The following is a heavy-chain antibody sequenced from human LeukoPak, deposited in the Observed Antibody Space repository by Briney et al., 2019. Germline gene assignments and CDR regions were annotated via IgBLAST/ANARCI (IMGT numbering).Heavy chain of an antibody. CDR3: ARTPVSPDAFDI. Sequence: SQTLSLTCTVSGGSISSGGYYWSWIRQPPGKGLEWIGYIYHSGSTYYNPSLKSRVTISVDRSKSQFSLKLSSVTAADTAVYYCARTPVSPDAFDIWGQGTMDTVSS. D-gene: IGHD5/OR15-5a*01. CDR2: IYHSGST. V-gene: IGHV4-30-2*01. J-gene: IGHJ3*02. CDR1: GGSISSGGYY.